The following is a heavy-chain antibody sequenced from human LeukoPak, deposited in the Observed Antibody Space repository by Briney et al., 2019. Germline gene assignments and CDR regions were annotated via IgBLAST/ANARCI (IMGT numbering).Heavy chain of an antibody. CDR3: AKWVSSGWTGIDY. CDR1: GFTFDDYA. V-gene: IGHV3-9*03. Sequence: PGRSLRLSCAASGFTFDDYAMHWVRQAPGKGLEWVSGINWNSGSIGYADSVKGRFTISRDNAKNSLYLQMNSLRAEDMALYYCAKWVSSGWTGIDYWGQGTLVTVSS. J-gene: IGHJ4*02. CDR2: INWNSGSI. D-gene: IGHD6-19*01.